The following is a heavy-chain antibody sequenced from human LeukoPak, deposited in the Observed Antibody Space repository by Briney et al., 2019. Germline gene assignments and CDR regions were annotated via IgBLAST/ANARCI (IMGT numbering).Heavy chain of an antibody. V-gene: IGHV3-48*04. Sequence: GGSLRLSCAASGFTFSNYNMNWVRQAPGKGLEWVAYITLSRTTIYYADSVKGRFTISRDNAKNSLYLQMNSLRAEDTAVYYCAELGITMIGGVWGKGTTVTISS. CDR1: GFTFSNYN. J-gene: IGHJ6*04. D-gene: IGHD3-10*02. CDR3: AELGITMIGGV. CDR2: ITLSRTTI.